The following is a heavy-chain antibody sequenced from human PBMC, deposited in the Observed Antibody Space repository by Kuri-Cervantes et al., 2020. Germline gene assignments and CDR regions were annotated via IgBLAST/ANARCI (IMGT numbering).Heavy chain of an antibody. Sequence: GESLKISCAASGFTFSNAWMSWVRQAPGKGLEWVSAISGSGGSTYYADSVKGRFTISRDNSKNTLYLQMNSLRAEDTAVYYCAKDVWQQLVGNLDYWGQGTLVTVSS. D-gene: IGHD6-13*01. CDR1: GFTFSNAW. CDR2: ISGSGGST. J-gene: IGHJ4*02. V-gene: IGHV3-23*01. CDR3: AKDVWQQLVGNLDY.